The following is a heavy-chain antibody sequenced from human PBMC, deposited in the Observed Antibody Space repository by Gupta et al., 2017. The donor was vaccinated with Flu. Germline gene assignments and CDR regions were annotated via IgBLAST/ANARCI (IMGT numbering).Heavy chain of an antibody. Sequence: QLVESGGGLVQPGRSLRLSCAASGFTFDDYAMHWVRQAPGKGLEWVSGISWNSGSIGFAHSVKGRFTISRDNAKNALYLQINSLRVEDTALYYCVKDRGNMIRSDYYYGMDVWGQGTTVTVS. D-gene: IGHD3-16*01. V-gene: IGHV3-9*01. CDR2: ISWNSGSI. J-gene: IGHJ6*02. CDR1: GFTFDDYA. CDR3: VKDRGNMIRSDYYYGMDV.